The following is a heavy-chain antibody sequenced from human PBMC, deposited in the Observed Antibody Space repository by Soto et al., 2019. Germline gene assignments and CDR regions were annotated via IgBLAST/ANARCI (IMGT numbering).Heavy chain of an antibody. J-gene: IGHJ6*02. CDR3: ARDLPVPAPYGMDA. CDR2: INPNSGGT. CDR1: GYTFTGYY. Sequence: ASVKVSCKASGYTFTGYYMHWVRQAPGQGLEWMGWINPNSGGTNYAQKLQGRVTMTRDTSISTAYMELSRLRSDDTAVYYCARDLPVPAPYGMDAWGQGTTVTVSS. D-gene: IGHD2-2*01. V-gene: IGHV1-2*02.